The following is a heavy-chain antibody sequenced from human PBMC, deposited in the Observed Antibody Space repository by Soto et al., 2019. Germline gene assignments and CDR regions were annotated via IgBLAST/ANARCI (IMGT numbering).Heavy chain of an antibody. Sequence: ASVKVSCKTSGFTFTSSAIQWVRQARGQRLEWIGWIVVGSDNTNYAQKFQERVTITRDLSTNTIYMELSSLRSEDTAVYYCARDRYCSGGSCYEDYWGQGTLVTVSS. D-gene: IGHD2-15*01. CDR3: ARDRYCSGGSCYEDY. CDR1: GFTFTSSA. CDR2: IVVGSDNT. V-gene: IGHV1-58*02. J-gene: IGHJ4*02.